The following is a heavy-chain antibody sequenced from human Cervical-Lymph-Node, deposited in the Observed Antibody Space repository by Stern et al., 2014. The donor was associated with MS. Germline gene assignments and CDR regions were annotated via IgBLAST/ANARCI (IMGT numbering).Heavy chain of an antibody. J-gene: IGHJ6*02. D-gene: IGHD1-1*01. CDR3: ARTVSAWNGDLMGAAPSGYYYGMDV. V-gene: IGHV1-69*06. CDR2: LIPVRLKP. Sequence: VQLVESGAEVKKPGSSVKVSCMASGGSFRRNAISWVRQAPGQGLEWVVGLIPVRLKPKYGQKLQASVIITADRSTTTVYMELTSLRSEDTAVYYCARTVSAWNGDLMGAAPSGYYYGMDVWGQGTTVTVSS. CDR1: GGSFRRNA.